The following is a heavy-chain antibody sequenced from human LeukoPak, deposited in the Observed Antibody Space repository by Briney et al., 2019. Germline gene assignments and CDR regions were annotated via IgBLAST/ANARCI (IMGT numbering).Heavy chain of an antibody. V-gene: IGHV4-30-4*08. D-gene: IGHD5-18*01. J-gene: IGHJ4*02. CDR2: IYYSGST. CDR1: GGSISSGDYY. CDR3: ARAALQLWLHPDY. Sequence: SQTLSLTCTVSGGSISSGDYYWSWIRQPPGKGLEWIRYIYYSGSTYYNPSLKSRVTISVDTSKNQFSLKLSSVTAADTAVYYCARAALQLWLHPDYWGQGTLVTASS.